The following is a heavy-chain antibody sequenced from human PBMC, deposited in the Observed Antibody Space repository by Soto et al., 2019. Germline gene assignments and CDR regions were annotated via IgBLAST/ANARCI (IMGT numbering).Heavy chain of an antibody. CDR3: ARDQANYGIDV. Sequence: ASVKVSCKASGYTFTSYDVNWVRQATGQGLEWMGWMNPNSANTDYAQKFQGRVTMTRNTSISTAYMELSSLRSEDTAVYYCARDQANYGIDVWGQGTTVTVSS. CDR2: MNPNSANT. J-gene: IGHJ6*02. V-gene: IGHV1-8*01. CDR1: GYTFTSYD.